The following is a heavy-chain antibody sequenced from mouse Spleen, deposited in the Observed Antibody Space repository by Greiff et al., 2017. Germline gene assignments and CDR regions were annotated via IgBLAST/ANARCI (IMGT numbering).Heavy chain of an antibody. CDR2: INPDSSMT. J-gene: IGHJ1*01. V-gene: IGHV4-1*02. D-gene: IGHD4-1*01. Sequence: EVLLVESGGGLVQPGASLKLSCEDSGFDFSGYWMSWVRQAPGNGLEWIGDINPDSSMTNYTPSLKGKSIFSRDNAKNTLYLQMSKVRSEDTSLYYCARPGNWDRDWYFDVWGAGTTVTVSS. CDR1: GFDFSGYW. CDR3: ARPGNWDRDWYFDV.